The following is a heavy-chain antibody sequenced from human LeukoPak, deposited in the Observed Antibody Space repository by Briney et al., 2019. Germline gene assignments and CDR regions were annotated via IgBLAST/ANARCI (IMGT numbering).Heavy chain of an antibody. CDR1: GGTFSSYA. CDR3: ARHYDSSGYSLTAFDY. CDR2: IIPIFGTA. D-gene: IGHD3-22*01. Sequence: SVKVSCKASGGTFSSYAISWVRQAPGQGPEWMGGIIPIFGTANYAQKFQGRVTITTDESTSTAYMELSSLRSEDTAVYYCARHYDSSGYSLTAFDYWGQGILVTVSS. J-gene: IGHJ4*02. V-gene: IGHV1-69*05.